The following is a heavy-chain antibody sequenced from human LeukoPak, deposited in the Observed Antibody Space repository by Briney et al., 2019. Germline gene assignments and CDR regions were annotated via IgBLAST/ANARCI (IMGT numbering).Heavy chain of an antibody. J-gene: IGHJ4*02. CDR3: VRARTAVPILFDC. CDR2: INGDETST. V-gene: IGHV3-74*01. Sequence: GGSLRLSCAPSGFTFSSHWMQCPRQAPGKGLVWVSRINGDETSTAYADSVKGRFTISRDNAKNTLYLQMNSLRADDTAVYYWVRARTAVPILFDCAGQGTLVTVSS. D-gene: IGHD4-17*01. CDR1: GFTFSSHW.